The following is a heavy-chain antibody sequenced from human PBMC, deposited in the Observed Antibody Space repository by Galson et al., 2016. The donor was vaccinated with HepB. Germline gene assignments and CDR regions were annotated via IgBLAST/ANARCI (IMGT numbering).Heavy chain of an antibody. Sequence: SETLSLTCEVYGGSLSGYYWSWIRQPPGKGLEWVGEINHSGSTNYNPSLESRVTISVDTSKNQFSLNLSSVTAAVMALYYCARENGAYKYYGMDVWGQGTTVTVSS. CDR1: GGSLSGYY. J-gene: IGHJ6*02. D-gene: IGHD3-16*01. V-gene: IGHV4-34*01. CDR3: ARENGAYKYYGMDV. CDR2: INHSGST.